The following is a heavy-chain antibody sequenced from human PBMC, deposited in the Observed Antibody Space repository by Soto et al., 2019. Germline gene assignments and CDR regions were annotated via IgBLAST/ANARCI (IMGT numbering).Heavy chain of an antibody. CDR3: DRSWDYYGSGSYYTFGY. V-gene: IGHV4-30-4*01. CDR2: IYYSGST. J-gene: IGHJ4*02. D-gene: IGHD3-10*01. CDR1: GVSISSGDYY. Sequence: TLALTCALSGVSISSGDYYGSWIRQPPGKGLEWIGYIYYSGSTYYNPSLKSRVTISVDTSKNQFSLKLSSVTAADTAVYYCDRSWDYYGSGSYYTFGYWGQGTLVTVYS.